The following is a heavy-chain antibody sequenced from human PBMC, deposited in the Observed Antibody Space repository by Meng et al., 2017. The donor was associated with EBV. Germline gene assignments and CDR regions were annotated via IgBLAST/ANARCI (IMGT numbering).Heavy chain of an antibody. D-gene: IGHD6-19*01. J-gene: IGHJ5*02. CDR1: XDSISSFYY. CDR2: VHYTGST. V-gene: IGHV4-39*01. Sequence: QLQLRESGPGQVKPSXXXXPXXXVSXDSISSFYYWGWIRQPPGRGLEWIGSVHYTGSTYYSPSLKSRVTVSVDTSKNQFSLRLTSVTAADTAVYYCARPFPSWQSPRLDPFGAWGQGTRVTVSS. CDR3: ARPFPSWQSPRLDPFGA.